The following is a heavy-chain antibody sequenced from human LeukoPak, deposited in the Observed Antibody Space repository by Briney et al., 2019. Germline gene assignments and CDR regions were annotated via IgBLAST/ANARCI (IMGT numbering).Heavy chain of an antibody. Sequence: GGSLRLSCAASGFTFSSYEMNWVRQAPGKGLEWVSYISSSGSTIYYADSVKGRFTISRDNAKNSLYLQMNSLRAEDTAVYYCASITMVRGVLAYWGQGTLVTVSS. CDR3: ASITMVRGVLAY. CDR2: ISSSGSTI. D-gene: IGHD3-10*01. J-gene: IGHJ4*02. CDR1: GFTFSSYE. V-gene: IGHV3-48*03.